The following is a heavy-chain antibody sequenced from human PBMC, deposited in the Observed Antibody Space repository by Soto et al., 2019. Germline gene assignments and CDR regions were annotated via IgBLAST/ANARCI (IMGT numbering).Heavy chain of an antibody. CDR1: GFTFSSYS. CDR3: ARDLRLGGYYGSSNHYYYYGMDV. D-gene: IGHD3-10*01. J-gene: IGHJ6*02. V-gene: IGHV3-48*02. CDR2: ISSSSSTI. Sequence: GGSLRLSCAASGFTFSSYSMNWVRQAPGKGLEWVSYISSSSSTIYYADSVKGRFTISRDNAKNSLYLQMNSLRDEDTAVYYCARDLRLGGYYGSSNHYYYYGMDVWGQGTTVTVSS.